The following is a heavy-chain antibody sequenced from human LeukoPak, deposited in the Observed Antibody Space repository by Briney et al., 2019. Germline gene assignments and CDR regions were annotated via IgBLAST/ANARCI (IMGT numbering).Heavy chain of an antibody. D-gene: IGHD2-2*01. J-gene: IGHJ3*02. CDR2: ISSSSSTI. Sequence: GGSLRLSCAASGFTFSSYSTNCVRQAPGKGLEWVSYISSSSSTICYADSVKGRFTISRDNAKNSLYLQMNSLRAEDTAVYYCARAPLYCSSTSCYPLYAFDIWGQGTMVTVSS. CDR3: ARAPLYCSSTSCYPLYAFDI. CDR1: GFTFSSYS. V-gene: IGHV3-48*01.